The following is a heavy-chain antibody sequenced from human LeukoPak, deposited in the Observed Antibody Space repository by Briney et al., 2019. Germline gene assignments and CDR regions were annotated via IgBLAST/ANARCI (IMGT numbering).Heavy chain of an antibody. CDR3: AREGTPSRRGGHYYFDS. Sequence: GGSLRLSCAASGFTVSSNYMSWVRQAPGKGLEWVSVIYSGGSTYYADSVKGRFTLSRDNSKNTLYLQMNSLRAEDTAVYYCAREGTPSRRGGHYYFDSWGQGTLVTVSS. V-gene: IGHV3-66*01. CDR1: GFTVSSNY. J-gene: IGHJ4*02. D-gene: IGHD1-14*01. CDR2: IYSGGST.